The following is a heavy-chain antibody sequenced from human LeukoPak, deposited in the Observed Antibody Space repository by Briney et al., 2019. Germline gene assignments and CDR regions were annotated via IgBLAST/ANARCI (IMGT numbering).Heavy chain of an antibody. J-gene: IGHJ4*02. CDR1: GYTSTGYY. CDR2: INPNSGGT. D-gene: IGHD3-3*01. V-gene: IGHV1-2*02. CDR3: ARMYYDFWSGPSGYFDY. Sequence: ASVKVSCKASGYTSTGYYMHWVRQAPGQGLEWMGWINPNSGGTNYAQKFQGRVTMTRDTSISTAYMELSRLRSDDTAVYYCARMYYDFWSGPSGYFDYWGQGTLVTVSS.